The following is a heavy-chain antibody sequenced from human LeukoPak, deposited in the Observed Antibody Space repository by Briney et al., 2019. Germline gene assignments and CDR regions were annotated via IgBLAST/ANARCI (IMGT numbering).Heavy chain of an antibody. V-gene: IGHV3-30*18. CDR2: ISYDGSKK. CDR3: AKDICGGDCYPTLDY. CDR1: GFTFSSYG. D-gene: IGHD2-21*02. Sequence: PGGPLRLSCGASGFTFSSYGMHWVRHAPGKGLEWVAVISYDGSKKYYADSVKGRFTISRDNSKNTLYLQMNSLRAEDTAVYYCAKDICGGDCYPTLDYWGQGILVTVSS. J-gene: IGHJ4*02.